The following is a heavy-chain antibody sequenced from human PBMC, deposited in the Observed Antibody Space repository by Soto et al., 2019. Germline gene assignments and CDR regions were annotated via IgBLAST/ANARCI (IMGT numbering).Heavy chain of an antibody. J-gene: IGHJ4*02. V-gene: IGHV4-31*03. D-gene: IGHD5-18*01. Sequence: QVQLQESGPGLVKPSQTLSLTCTVSGGSINSGGYCWSWIRQHPGKGLDWIGCISYGGSTSYNPSLKSRVTISVDTSKNQFSLRRTAVTAADTALYYCSRGILVWGQGALITVSS. CDR3: SRGILV. CDR2: ISYGGST. CDR1: GGSINSGGYC.